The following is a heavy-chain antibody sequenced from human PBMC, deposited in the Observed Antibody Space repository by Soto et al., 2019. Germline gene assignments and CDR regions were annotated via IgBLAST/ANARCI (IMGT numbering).Heavy chain of an antibody. V-gene: IGHV4-38-2*02. D-gene: IGHD4-4*01. CDR2: IYHSGST. CDR3: VRERQVTDEGRDY. J-gene: IGHJ4*02. Sequence: SQTMSLTYAVSGYSISSGYYWGWIRQPPGKGLEWIGSIYHSGSTYYNPSLKSRVTISVDTSKNQCSLKLSSVTAADTAGYYCVRERQVTDEGRDYWSQGTLVTV. CDR1: GYSISSGYY.